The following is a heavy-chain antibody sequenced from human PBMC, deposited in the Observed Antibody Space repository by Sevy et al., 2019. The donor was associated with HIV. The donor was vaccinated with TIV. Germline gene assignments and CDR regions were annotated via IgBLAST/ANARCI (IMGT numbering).Heavy chain of an antibody. CDR3: STDPIILLLVTDGMDV. D-gene: IGHD2-8*02. CDR2: IKSKSDGGTT. V-gene: IGHV3-15*01. Sequence: GGSLRLSCEASGFTFRSYEMNWVRQAPGKGLEWVGRIKSKSDGGTTDYAAPVKGRFIISRDDSKNTLYLQMNSLKTEDTAVYYCSTDPIILLLVTDGMDVWGQGTTVTVSS. CDR1: GFTFRSYE. J-gene: IGHJ6*02.